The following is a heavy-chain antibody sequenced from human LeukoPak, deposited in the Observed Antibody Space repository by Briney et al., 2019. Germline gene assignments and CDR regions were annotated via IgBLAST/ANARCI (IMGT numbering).Heavy chain of an antibody. CDR3: ARSDIVVVTAIPRPDAFDI. Sequence: PSETLSLTCTVSGGSISSSSYYWGWIRQPPGKGLEWIGSIYYSGSTYYNPSLKSRVTISVDTSKNQFSLKLSSVTAADTAVYYCARSDIVVVTAIPRPDAFDIRGQGTMVTVSS. D-gene: IGHD2-21*02. CDR2: IYYSGST. V-gene: IGHV4-39*01. CDR1: GGSISSSSYY. J-gene: IGHJ3*02.